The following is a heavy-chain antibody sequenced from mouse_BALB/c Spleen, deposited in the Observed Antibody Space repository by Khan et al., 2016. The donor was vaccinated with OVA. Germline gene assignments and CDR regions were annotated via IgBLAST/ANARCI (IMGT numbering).Heavy chain of an antibody. CDR1: GYTFTSYW. CDR3: ARENYYGSSHYAMDY. J-gene: IGHJ4*01. CDR2: ISPGSGTP. Sequence: DLVKPGASVKLSCKASGYTFTSYWINWIKQRPGQGLEWIGRISPGSGTPYYNEMFKGKATLTVDISSNNAYIQLSSLSSEDSAVYFCARENYYGSSHYAMDYWGQGTSVTVSS. D-gene: IGHD1-1*01. V-gene: IGHV1S41*01.